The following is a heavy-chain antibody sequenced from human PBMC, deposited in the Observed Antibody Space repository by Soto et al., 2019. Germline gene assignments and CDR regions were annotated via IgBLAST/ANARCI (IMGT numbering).Heavy chain of an antibody. D-gene: IGHD3-22*01. J-gene: IGHJ4*02. CDR1: GVTFSSYA. Sequence: GGSLRLSCAASGVTFSSYAMRWVRQAPGKGLEWVAVISYDGSNKYYADSVKGRFTISRDNSKNTLYLQMNSLRAEDTAVYYCARDIFHNYYDSSGPLDYWGQGTLVTVSS. CDR2: ISYDGSNK. V-gene: IGHV3-30-3*01. CDR3: ARDIFHNYYDSSGPLDY.